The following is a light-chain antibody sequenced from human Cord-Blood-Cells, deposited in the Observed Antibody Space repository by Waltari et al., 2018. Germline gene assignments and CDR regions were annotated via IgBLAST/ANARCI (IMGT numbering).Light chain of an antibody. CDR2: AAS. CDR3: QQSYSTLRT. CDR1: QSISSY. V-gene: IGKV1-39*01. J-gene: IGKJ1*01. Sequence: DIQMTQSPSSLSASVGDRVTITCRASQSISSYLNRYKQKPGKAPKFLIYAASSLQSGVPSRFSGSGSGTDFTLTISSLQHEDFATYYCQQSYSTLRTFRQGTKGEIK.